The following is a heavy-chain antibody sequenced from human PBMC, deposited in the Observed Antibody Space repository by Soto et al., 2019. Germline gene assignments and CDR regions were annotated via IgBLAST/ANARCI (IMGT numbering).Heavy chain of an antibody. V-gene: IGHV3-13*01. D-gene: IGHD3-10*01. CDR2: IGFAGDT. CDR3: VRGLPGGFDP. CDR1: GFIFSNFD. J-gene: IGHJ5*02. Sequence: VGSLRLSGGASGFIFSNFDMHWVRQTTEKGLEWVSGIGFAGDTNYSGSVKGRFTISRENAKNSLFLQMNSLRVGDTAVYYCVRGLPGGFDPWGQGTLVTV.